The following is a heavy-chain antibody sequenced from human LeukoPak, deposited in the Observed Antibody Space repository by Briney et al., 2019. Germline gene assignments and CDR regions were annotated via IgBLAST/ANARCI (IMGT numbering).Heavy chain of an antibody. CDR3: ARGLTIFGVVSGDY. J-gene: IGHJ4*02. Sequence: GGSLRLSCAASGFTFSSYSMNWVRQAPGKGLEWVSSISSSSSYIYYADSVKGRFTISRDNAKNSLYLQMNCLRAEDTAVYYCARGLTIFGVVSGDYWGQGTLVTVSS. D-gene: IGHD3-3*01. V-gene: IGHV3-21*01. CDR2: ISSSSSYI. CDR1: GFTFSSYS.